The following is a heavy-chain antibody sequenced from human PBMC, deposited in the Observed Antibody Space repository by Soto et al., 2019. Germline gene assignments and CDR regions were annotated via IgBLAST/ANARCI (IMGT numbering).Heavy chain of an antibody. J-gene: IGHJ6*02. CDR1: GFTFSSYG. D-gene: IGHD6-19*01. V-gene: IGHV3-33*01. Sequence: HPGGSLRLSCAASGFTFSSYGMHWVRQAPGKGLEWVAVIWYDGSNKYYADSVKGRFTISRDNSKNTLYLQMNSLRAEDTAVYYCARDRYSSGEGRYYYYYGMDVWGQGTTVTVSS. CDR3: ARDRYSSGEGRYYYYYGMDV. CDR2: IWYDGSNK.